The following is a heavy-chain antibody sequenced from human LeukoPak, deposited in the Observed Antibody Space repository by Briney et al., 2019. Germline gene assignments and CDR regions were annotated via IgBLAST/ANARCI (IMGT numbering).Heavy chain of an antibody. J-gene: IGHJ6*03. CDR3: AREVPGYYYYMDV. CDR1: GFTFSSYG. Sequence: GGSLRLSCAASGFTFSSYGMHWVRQAPGKGLEWVAFIRYDGSNKYYADSVKGRFTFSRDNAKNSLYLQMNSLRAEDTAVYYCAREVPGYYYYMDVWGKGTTVTVSS. CDR2: IRYDGSNK. D-gene: IGHD2-2*01. V-gene: IGHV3-30*02.